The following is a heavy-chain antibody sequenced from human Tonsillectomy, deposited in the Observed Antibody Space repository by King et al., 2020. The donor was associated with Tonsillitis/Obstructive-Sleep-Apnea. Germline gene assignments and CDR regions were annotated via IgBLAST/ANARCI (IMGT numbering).Heavy chain of an antibody. CDR1: GFIFDDYA. CDR2: ISWNSGIV. CDR3: AKDLIIVEAGTPGDAFDI. V-gene: IGHV3-9*01. Sequence: VQLVESGGSLVQPGRSLRLSCVASGFIFDDYAMYWVRQAPGKGLEWVSGISWNSGIVAYADSAKGRFTISRHNAKNSLYLQMNSLRAEDTALYYCAKDLIIVEAGTPGDAFDIWGQGTMVTVSS. D-gene: IGHD6-13*01. J-gene: IGHJ3*02.